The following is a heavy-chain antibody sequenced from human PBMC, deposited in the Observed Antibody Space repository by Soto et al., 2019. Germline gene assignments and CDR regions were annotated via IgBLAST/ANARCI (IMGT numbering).Heavy chain of an antibody. Sequence: QVQLQQWGAGLLKPSETLSLTCAVYGGSFSGYYWSWIRQPPGKGLGWIGEIIHSGSTNYNPSLKSRVTISVDTSKNQFSLKLSSVTAADTAVYYCAREKPYSSSWYHDYWGQGTLVTVSS. V-gene: IGHV4-34*12. CDR3: AREKPYSSSWYHDY. CDR1: GGSFSGYY. D-gene: IGHD6-13*01. J-gene: IGHJ4*02. CDR2: IIHSGST.